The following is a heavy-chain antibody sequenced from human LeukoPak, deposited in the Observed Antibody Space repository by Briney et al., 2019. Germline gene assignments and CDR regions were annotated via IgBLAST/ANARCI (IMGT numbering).Heavy chain of an antibody. CDR2: IKSDGSST. Sequence: GGSLRLSCAASGFTFNKYWMHWVRQAPGKGLAWVSRIKSDGSSTSYADSVKGRLTISRDNAKNTQYLQMDSLRAEDTAVYYCVRGGYDSSGVTLDYWGQGTQVTVSS. D-gene: IGHD3-22*01. CDR1: GFTFNKYW. CDR3: VRGGYDSSGVTLDY. J-gene: IGHJ4*02. V-gene: IGHV3-74*01.